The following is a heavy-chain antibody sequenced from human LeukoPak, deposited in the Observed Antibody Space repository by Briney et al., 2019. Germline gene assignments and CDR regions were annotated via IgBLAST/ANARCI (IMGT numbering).Heavy chain of an antibody. J-gene: IGHJ4*02. D-gene: IGHD3-10*01. CDR3: AKAGDYYGSGSFFPYDY. CDR1: GFTFSSYG. CDR2: ITGSGAST. Sequence: PGGSLRLSCAASGFTFSSYGMHWVRQAPGKGLEGFSAITGSGASTFYADSVKGRFTISRDNSKNTLFLQMNSVRAEDTAVYYCAKAGDYYGSGSFFPYDYWGQGTLVTVSS. V-gene: IGHV3-23*01.